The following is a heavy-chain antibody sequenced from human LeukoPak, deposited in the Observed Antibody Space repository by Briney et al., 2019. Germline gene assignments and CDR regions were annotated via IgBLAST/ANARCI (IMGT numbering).Heavy chain of an antibody. CDR2: LSGRGGTT. J-gene: IGHJ6*03. CDR3: AKGRGLGFNYYYYMDV. D-gene: IGHD3-16*01. Sequence: PGGSLRLSCAASGLTFSTYAMTWARQVPGKGLEWVSSLSGRGGTTWYACSVKGRFTISGDNFSNTLYLQMNSLRAEDTAVYFCAKGRGLGFNYYYYMDVWGKGTTVTVS. CDR1: GLTFSTYA. V-gene: IGHV3-23*01.